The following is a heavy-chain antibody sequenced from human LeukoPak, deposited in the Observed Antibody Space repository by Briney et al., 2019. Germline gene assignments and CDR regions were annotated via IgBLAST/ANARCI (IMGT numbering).Heavy chain of an antibody. V-gene: IGHV4-39*01. J-gene: IGHJ4*02. D-gene: IGHD2-15*01. CDR1: GDSISSRSYN. CDR3: ARGSRSGGSCYGY. Sequence: IPSETLSLTCAVSGDSISSRSYNWGWIRQPPGKGLEWIGGIYYSATTSYNPSLKSRVTISVDTSKSQFSLKLRTVTAADTAVYYCARGSRSGGSCYGYWGQGTLVTVSS. CDR2: IYYSATT.